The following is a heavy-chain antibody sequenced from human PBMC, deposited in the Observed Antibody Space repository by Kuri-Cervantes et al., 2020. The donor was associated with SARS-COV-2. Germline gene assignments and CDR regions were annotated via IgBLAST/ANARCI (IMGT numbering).Heavy chain of an antibody. CDR3: AKDQHGIVVVVAAIDY. V-gene: IGHV3-43D*03. Sequence: GESLKISCAASGFTLDDYGMYWVRQAPGKGLEWVSCITWDGGSTFYADSVKGRFTISRDNSKNTLYLQMNSLRAEDTAVHYCAKDQHGIVVVVAAIDYWGQGTLVTVSS. J-gene: IGHJ4*02. CDR2: ITWDGGST. CDR1: GFTLDDYG. D-gene: IGHD2-15*01.